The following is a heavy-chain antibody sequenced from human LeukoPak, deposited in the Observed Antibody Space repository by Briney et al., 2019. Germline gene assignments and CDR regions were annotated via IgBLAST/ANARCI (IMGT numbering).Heavy chain of an antibody. CDR3: ARAKRISNWFDP. CDR1: GYSISSGYY. Sequence: PSETLSLTCAVSGYSISSGYYWGWIRQPPGKGLEWIGSIYHSGSTYYNPSLKSRVTISVDTSKNQFSLKLSSVTAADTAVYYCARAKRISNWFDPWGQGTLVTVSS. J-gene: IGHJ5*02. V-gene: IGHV4-38-2*01. D-gene: IGHD2-15*01. CDR2: IYHSGST.